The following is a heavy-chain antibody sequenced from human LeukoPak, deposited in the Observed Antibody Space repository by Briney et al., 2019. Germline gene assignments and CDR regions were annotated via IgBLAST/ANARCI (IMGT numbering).Heavy chain of an antibody. CDR1: GFTFSSYA. Sequence: GGSLRLSCAASGFTFSSYAMSWVRQPPGKGLEWVSAISGSSSFIYYADSVRGRFTISRDNAKNSLYLQMDSLRAEDTAVYYCARRPIASTDYYYFLDVWGKETTVTVSS. D-gene: IGHD6-13*01. CDR2: ISGSSSFI. CDR3: ARRPIASTDYYYFLDV. J-gene: IGHJ6*03. V-gene: IGHV3-21*01.